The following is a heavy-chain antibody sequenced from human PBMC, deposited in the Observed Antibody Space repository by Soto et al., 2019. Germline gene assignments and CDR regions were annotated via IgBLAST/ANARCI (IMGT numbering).Heavy chain of an antibody. CDR1: GGSISSYY. D-gene: IGHD3-10*01. CDR2: IYYSGNT. CDR3: ARAVILWFGELTRFDP. Sequence: QVQLQESGPGLVKPSETLSLTCTVSGGSISSYYWSWIRQPPGKGLEWIGYIYYSGNTNYNPSLKSRFTISVDTSKNQFSLKLSSVTAADTAVYYCARAVILWFGELTRFDPWGQGTLVTVSS. V-gene: IGHV4-59*01. J-gene: IGHJ5*02.